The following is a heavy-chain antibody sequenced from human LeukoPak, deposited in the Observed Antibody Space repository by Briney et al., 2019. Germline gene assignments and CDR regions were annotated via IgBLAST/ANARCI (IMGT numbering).Heavy chain of an antibody. CDR2: IIPIFPTA. D-gene: IGHD2-2*02. V-gene: IGHV1-69*13. CDR1: GYTFTSYY. J-gene: IGHJ5*02. CDR3: ARDRPGRYCSTTSCFTASPFAP. Sequence: GASVKVSCKASGYTFTSYYMHWVRQAPGQGLGWMGGIIPIFPTANYAQKFQGRVTITADESTSTAYMELSSLRSEDTAVYYCARDRPGRYCSTTSCFTASPFAPWGQGTLVTVSS.